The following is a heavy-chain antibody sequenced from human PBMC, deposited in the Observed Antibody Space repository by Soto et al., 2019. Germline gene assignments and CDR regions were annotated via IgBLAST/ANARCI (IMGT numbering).Heavy chain of an antibody. CDR3: AREYSYSYPA. V-gene: IGHV3-53*01. D-gene: IGHD2-21*01. J-gene: IGHJ1*01. CDR2: IHNSGAT. Sequence: GSLRLSCAASGFNVKTTYMTWVRQAPGEGLEWVSVIHNSGATYYADSVKGRFTISKDNSKNTVYLQMSSLRAEDTAMYYCAREYSYSYPAWGQGTLVTVSS. CDR1: GFNVKTTY.